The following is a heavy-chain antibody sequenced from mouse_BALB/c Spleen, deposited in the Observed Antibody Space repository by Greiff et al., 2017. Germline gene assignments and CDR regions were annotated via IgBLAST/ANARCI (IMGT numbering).Heavy chain of an antibody. CDR3: ARVFPQGWYFDV. CDR2: IRNKANGYTT. D-gene: IGHD3-2*02. Sequence: EVKVEESGGGLVQPGGSLRLSCATSGFTFTDYYMSWVRQPPGKALEWLGFIRNKANGYTTEYSASVKGRFTISRDNSQSILYLQMNTLRAEDSATYYCARVFPQGWYFDVWGAGTTVTVSS. J-gene: IGHJ1*01. CDR1: GFTFTDYY. V-gene: IGHV7-3*02.